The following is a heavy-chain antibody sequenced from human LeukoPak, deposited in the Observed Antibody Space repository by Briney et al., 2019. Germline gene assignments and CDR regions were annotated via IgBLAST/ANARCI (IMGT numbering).Heavy chain of an antibody. CDR1: GGSLRNYH. CDR2: INHSGST. CDR3: ARDSTGRDGYNWYYYYMDV. V-gene: IGHV4-34*01. J-gene: IGHJ6*03. D-gene: IGHD5-24*01. Sequence: SETLFLTCAVYGGSLRNYHWSLIRQPPGKGLEWIGEINHSGSTNYNPSLKSRVTMSVDTSNNQFSLKLSSVTAADTAVYYCARDSTGRDGYNWYYYYMDVWGKGTTVTVSS.